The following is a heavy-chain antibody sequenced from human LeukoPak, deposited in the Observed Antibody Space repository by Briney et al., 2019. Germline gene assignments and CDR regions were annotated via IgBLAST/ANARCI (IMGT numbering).Heavy chain of an antibody. D-gene: IGHD2-2*01. Sequence: GASVKVSCKASGYTFTGYYMHWVRQAPGQELEWKGRINPNCGGTNYAQKFQGRVTMTRDTSISTAYMELSRLRSDDTAVYYCASLGYCSSTSCQRDYYYYGMDVWGQGTTVTVSS. J-gene: IGHJ6*02. V-gene: IGHV1-2*06. CDR2: INPNCGGT. CDR1: GYTFTGYY. CDR3: ASLGYCSSTSCQRDYYYYGMDV.